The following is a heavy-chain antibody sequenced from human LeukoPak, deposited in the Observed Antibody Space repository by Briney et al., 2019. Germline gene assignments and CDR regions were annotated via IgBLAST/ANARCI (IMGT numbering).Heavy chain of an antibody. CDR3: ARDAQFTVVVPAAKLNYMDV. J-gene: IGHJ6*03. CDR2: INPNNGGT. Sequence: ASVKVSCKASGYIFTGYYMHWVRQAPGQGLEWMGWINPNNGGTKYAQKSEGRVIMTRDTSSTVYLEVRRLRSDDTAIYFCARDAQFTVVVPAAKLNYMDVWGTGTTVTVSS. D-gene: IGHD2-2*01. V-gene: IGHV1-2*02. CDR1: GYIFTGYY.